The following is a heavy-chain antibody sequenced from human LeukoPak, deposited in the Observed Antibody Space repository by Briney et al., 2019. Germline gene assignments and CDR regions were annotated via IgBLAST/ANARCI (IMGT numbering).Heavy chain of an antibody. V-gene: IGHV1-2*02. D-gene: IGHD5-12*01. CDR2: INPNSGGT. CDR3: ARGYSGYDRTPYYYGMDV. Sequence: ASVKVSCKASGYTFTGYYMHWVRQAPGQGLEWMGWINPNSGGTNYAQKFQGRVTMTRDTSISTAYMELSRLRSDDTAVYYCARGYSGYDRTPYYYGMDVWGQGTTVTVSS. J-gene: IGHJ6*02. CDR1: GYTFTGYY.